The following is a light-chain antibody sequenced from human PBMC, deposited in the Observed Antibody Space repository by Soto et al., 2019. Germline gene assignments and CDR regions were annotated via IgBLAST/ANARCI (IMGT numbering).Light chain of an antibody. Sequence: DIYMTLTLSFLSASVGYRATITCLASHCINSYLAWYQQKPGKAPKLLIYAAATLQSGVPSRFSGSGSGTEFTLTISSLQHEDFATYYCQQLKSNMITVGQGTRLEI. V-gene: IGKV1-9*01. CDR2: AAA. CDR1: HCINSY. J-gene: IGKJ5*01. CDR3: QQLKSNMIT.